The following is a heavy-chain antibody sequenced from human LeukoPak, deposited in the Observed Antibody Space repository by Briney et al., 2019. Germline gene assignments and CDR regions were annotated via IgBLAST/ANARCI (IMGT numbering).Heavy chain of an antibody. Sequence: SETLSLTCTVSGYSISSGYFRGWIRQPPGKGLEWIASIYYSGSTNYNPSLKSRVTISVDTSKNQFSLKLSSVTAADTAVYYCARRRRGGPVFDYWGQGTLVTVSS. CDR1: GYSISSGYF. D-gene: IGHD3-10*01. J-gene: IGHJ4*02. CDR3: ARRRRGGPVFDY. V-gene: IGHV4-38-2*02. CDR2: IYYSGST.